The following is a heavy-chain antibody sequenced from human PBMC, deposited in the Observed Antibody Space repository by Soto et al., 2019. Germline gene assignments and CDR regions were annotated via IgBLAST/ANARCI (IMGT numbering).Heavy chain of an antibody. CDR3: ARLRWGDGTAYYYYYGLDV. D-gene: IGHD2-8*02. CDR2: IFYS. J-gene: IGHJ6*02. CDR1: GGSISGYY. Sequence: PSETLSLTCTVSGGSISGYYWSWIRQPPGKGLEWIGYIFYSPSFQGQVTMSADKSIRTAYLQWSSLEASDTAMYYCARLRWGDGTAYYYYYGLDVWGQGTTVTVSS. V-gene: IGHV4-59*12.